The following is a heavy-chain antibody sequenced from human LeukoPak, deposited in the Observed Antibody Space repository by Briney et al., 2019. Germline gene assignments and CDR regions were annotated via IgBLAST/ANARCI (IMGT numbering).Heavy chain of an antibody. CDR2: INHSGST. J-gene: IGHJ4*02. V-gene: IGHV4-34*01. Sequence: SETLSLTCAVYGESFRGYYWTWIRQPPGKGLEWIGEINHSGSTNYNPSLKSRVTISVDTSKNQFSLKLSSVTAADTAVYYCASEPSAAGTFDYWGQGTLVTVSS. CDR3: ASEPSAAGTFDY. D-gene: IGHD6-13*01. CDR1: GESFRGYY.